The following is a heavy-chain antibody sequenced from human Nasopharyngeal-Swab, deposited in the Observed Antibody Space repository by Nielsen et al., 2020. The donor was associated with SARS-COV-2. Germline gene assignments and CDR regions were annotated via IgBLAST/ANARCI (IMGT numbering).Heavy chain of an antibody. V-gene: IGHV4-59*12. D-gene: IGHD3-3*01. Sequence: SETLSLTCTVSGGSISSYYWSWIRQPPGKGLEWIGYIYYSGSTNYNPSLKSRVTISVDTSKNQFSLKLSSVTAADTAVYYCARGQVFGVVRRAPHAFDIWGQGTMVTVSS. CDR3: ARGQVFGVVRRAPHAFDI. CDR1: GGSISSYY. CDR2: IYYSGST. J-gene: IGHJ3*02.